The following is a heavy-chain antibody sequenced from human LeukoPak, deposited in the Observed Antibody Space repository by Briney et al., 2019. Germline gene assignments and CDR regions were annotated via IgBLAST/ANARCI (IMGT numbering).Heavy chain of an antibody. CDR1: GFTFSSYA. J-gene: IGHJ5*02. CDR3: AKVKKVGFDP. Sequence: GGSLRLSCSASGFTFSSYAMSWVRQAPGEGLEWVSAISGSGGITYYADSVKGRFTISSDNSKNTLYLQMNSLRAEDTAVYYCAKVKKVGFDPWGQGTLVTVSS. V-gene: IGHV3-23*01. CDR2: ISGSGGIT.